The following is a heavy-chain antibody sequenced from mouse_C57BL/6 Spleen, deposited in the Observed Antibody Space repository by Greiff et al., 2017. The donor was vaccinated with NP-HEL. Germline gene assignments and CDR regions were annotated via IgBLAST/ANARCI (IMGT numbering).Heavy chain of an antibody. V-gene: IGHV1-26*01. CDR3: ARRGMVTTYYVDY. J-gene: IGHJ2*01. CDR2: INPNNGGT. Sequence: EVQLQQSGPELVKPGASVKISCKASGYTFTDYYMNWVKQSHGKSLEWIGDINPNNGGTSYNQKFKGKATLTVDKSSSTAYMELRSLTSEDSAVYYGARRGMVTTYYVDYWGQGTTLTVSS. D-gene: IGHD2-2*01. CDR1: GYTFTDYY.